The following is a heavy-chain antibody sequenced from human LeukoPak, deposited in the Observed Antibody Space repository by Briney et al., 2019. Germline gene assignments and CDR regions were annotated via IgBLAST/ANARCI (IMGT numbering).Heavy chain of an antibody. CDR3: ARGGNIFWSGYYDYFDS. CDR2: IYTSGRT. Sequence: KPSQTLSLTCNVSGGSIHSYYWNWIRQPAGKGLAWIGRIYTSGRTIYNPSLKSRVTMSVDASKNLLSLKVTSVNAADTAVYYCARGGNIFWSGYYDYFDSWGQGTLVIVSS. CDR1: GGSIHSYY. D-gene: IGHD3-3*01. V-gene: IGHV4-4*07. J-gene: IGHJ4*02.